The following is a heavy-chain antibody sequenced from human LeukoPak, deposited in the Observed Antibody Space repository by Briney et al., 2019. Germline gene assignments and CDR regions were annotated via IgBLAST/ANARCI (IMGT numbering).Heavy chain of an antibody. Sequence: PGGSLRLSCAASAFTFSGYAMHWVRQVPGKGLEWVAVISYDGSNEYYADSVKGRFTISRDNSKNTLYLQMNSLRVEDTAVYYCAREPYSSGWYFSYYFDYWGQGTLVTVSS. CDR2: ISYDGSNE. D-gene: IGHD6-19*01. J-gene: IGHJ4*02. CDR1: AFTFSGYA. V-gene: IGHV3-30-3*01. CDR3: AREPYSSGWYFSYYFDY.